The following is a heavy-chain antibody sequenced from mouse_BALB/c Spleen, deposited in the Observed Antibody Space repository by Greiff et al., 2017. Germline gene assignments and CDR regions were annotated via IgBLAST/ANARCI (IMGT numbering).Heavy chain of an antibody. CDR1: GYTFTSYW. CDR2: INPSNGRT. J-gene: IGHJ2*01. CDR3: ARRPITTVVAGTPYFDY. Sequence: QVQLQQPGAELVKPGASVKLSCKASGYTFTSYWMHWVKQRPGQGLEWIGEINPSNGRTNYNEKFKSKATLTVDKSSSTAYMQLSSLTSEDSAVYYCARRPITTVVAGTPYFDYWGQGTTLTVSA. D-gene: IGHD1-1*01. V-gene: IGHV1S81*02.